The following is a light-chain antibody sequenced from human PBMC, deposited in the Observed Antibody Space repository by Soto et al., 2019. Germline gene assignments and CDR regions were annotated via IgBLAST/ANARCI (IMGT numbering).Light chain of an antibody. CDR3: AAWDDSLSGRV. V-gene: IGLV1-47*01. Sequence: QSALTQPPSASGTPGQRVTISCSGSSSNIGSKYVYWYQQLPGTAPKLLIYRNNQRPSGVPDRFSGSKSGTSASLAISGLRSEDEADYYCAAWDDSLSGRVFGGGTQLTVL. CDR2: RNN. CDR1: SSNIGSKY. J-gene: IGLJ3*02.